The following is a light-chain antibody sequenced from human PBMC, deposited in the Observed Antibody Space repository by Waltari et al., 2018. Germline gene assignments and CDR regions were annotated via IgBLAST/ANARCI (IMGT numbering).Light chain of an antibody. CDR1: NSDVATFNS. CDR2: EGS. J-gene: IGLJ1*01. Sequence: QSALTQPASVSGSLGQSITISCTGPNSDVATFNSVSWYQQHPGKAPKLLIYEGSRRPSGLSNRFSGSKSGNTASLTISGLQAEDEADYYCCSYAGASTYVFGTGTKVTVL. V-gene: IGLV2-23*01. CDR3: CSYAGASTYV.